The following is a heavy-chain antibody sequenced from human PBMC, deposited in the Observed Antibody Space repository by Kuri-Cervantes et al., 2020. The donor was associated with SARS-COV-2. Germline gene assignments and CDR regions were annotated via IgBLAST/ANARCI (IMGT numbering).Heavy chain of an antibody. D-gene: IGHD6-13*01. Sequence: SVKVSCKAPGGTFSSYAISWVRQAPGQGLEWMGGIIPIFGTANYAQKFRGRVTITADESTSTAYMELSSLRSEDTAVYYCARYTRYSSSWYGAYYYYYGMDVWGQGTTVTVSS. CDR3: ARYTRYSSSWYGAYYYYYGMDV. J-gene: IGHJ6*02. CDR1: GGTFSSYA. V-gene: IGHV1-69*13. CDR2: IIPIFGTA.